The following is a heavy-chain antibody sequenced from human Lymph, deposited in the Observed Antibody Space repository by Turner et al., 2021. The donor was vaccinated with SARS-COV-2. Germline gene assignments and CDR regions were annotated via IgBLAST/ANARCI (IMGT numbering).Heavy chain of an antibody. CDR1: GFIVSSNY. Sequence: ELQLVETGGGLIQPGGSLRPSCAASGFIVSSNYMNWVRQAPGKGLEWVSLIYSGGSTYYADSVKGRFTISRDNSKNTLYLQMNSLRAEDTAVYYCARDLQLYGMDVWGQGTTVTVSS. D-gene: IGHD1-1*01. V-gene: IGHV3-53*02. J-gene: IGHJ6*02. CDR2: IYSGGST. CDR3: ARDLQLYGMDV.